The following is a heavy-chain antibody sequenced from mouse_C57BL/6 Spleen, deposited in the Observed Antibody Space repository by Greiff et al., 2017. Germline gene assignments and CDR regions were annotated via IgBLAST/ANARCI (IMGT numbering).Heavy chain of an antibody. V-gene: IGHV2-5*01. D-gene: IGHD2-4*01. Sequence: VKLVESGPGLVQPSQSLSITCTVSGFSLTSYGVHWVRQSPGKGLEWLGVIWRGGSTDYNAAFMSRLSITKDNSKSQVFFKMNSLQADDTAIYYCAKNKGNDYDKSFDDWGQGTTLTVSS. CDR2: IWRGGST. J-gene: IGHJ2*01. CDR3: AKNKGNDYDKSFDD. CDR1: GFSLTSYG.